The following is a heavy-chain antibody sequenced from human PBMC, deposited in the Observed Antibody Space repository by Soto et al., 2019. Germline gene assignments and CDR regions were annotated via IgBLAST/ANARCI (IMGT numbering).Heavy chain of an antibody. J-gene: IGHJ4*02. CDR3: AHEGPEDWPLDY. V-gene: IGHV2-5*02. CDR2: IYWDDSK. D-gene: IGHD3-9*01. CDR1: GFSLSTSGVG. Sequence: QITLKESGPTLVRPTQTLTLTCAFSGFSLSTSGVGVGWIRQPPGKTLEWLAVIYWDDSKHYSPSLRTRLTTTTGTSKNQVVLTMTNMQPMDTGTSYCAHEGPEDWPLDYWGQGNRVTVSS.